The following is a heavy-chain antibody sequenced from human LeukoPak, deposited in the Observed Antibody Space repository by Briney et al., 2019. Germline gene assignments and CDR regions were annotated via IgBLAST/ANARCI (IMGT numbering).Heavy chain of an antibody. CDR2: ISGSGFST. CDR1: GSTFSSYA. J-gene: IGHJ2*01. D-gene: IGHD3-22*01. CDR3: AKDIEVAITGHYFDL. V-gene: IGHV3-23*01. Sequence: PGGSLRLSCAASGSTFSSYAMSWVRQAPGQGLEWLSAISGSGFSTHYADSVKGRFTISRDNSKTTLFLQMNSLRAEDTALYYCAKDIEVAITGHYFDLWGRGTLVAVSS.